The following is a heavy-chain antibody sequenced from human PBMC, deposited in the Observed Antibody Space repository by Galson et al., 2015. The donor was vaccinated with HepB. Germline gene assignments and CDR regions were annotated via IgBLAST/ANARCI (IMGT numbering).Heavy chain of an antibody. J-gene: IGHJ3*02. CDR2: IDWDDDK. Sequence: PALVNPTQTLTLTCTFSGFSLSTSGMRVSWIRQPPGKALEWLARIDWDDDKFYSTSLKTRLTISKDTSKNQVVLTMTNMDPVDTATYYCARMDLYDSSVAIWGQGTMVTVSS. V-gene: IGHV2-70*04. D-gene: IGHD3-22*01. CDR3: ARMDLYDSSVAI. CDR1: GFSLSTSGMR.